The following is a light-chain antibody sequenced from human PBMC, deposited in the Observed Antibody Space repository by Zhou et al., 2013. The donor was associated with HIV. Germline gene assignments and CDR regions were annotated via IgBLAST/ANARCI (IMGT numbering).Light chain of an antibody. CDR3: QQYNSYPRT. V-gene: IGKV1-5*03. CDR1: QSISSW. Sequence: DIQMTQSPSTLSASVGDRVTITCRASQSISSWLAWYQQNPGKAPKLLIYKASSLESGVPSRFSGSGSGTEFTLTISSLQPDDFATYYCQQYNSYPRTFGQGPRW. CDR2: KAS. J-gene: IGKJ1*01.